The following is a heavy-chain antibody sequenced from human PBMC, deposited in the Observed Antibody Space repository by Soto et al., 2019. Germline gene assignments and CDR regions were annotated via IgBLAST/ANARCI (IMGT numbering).Heavy chain of an antibody. Sequence: SVNVSSKAPGVTFSSYAISWLRQAPGQGLEWMGEIIPIFGTANYAQKFQGRVTITADESTSTAYMELSSLRSEDTAVYYCARDRGPSSGYYPYWFDPWGQGTLVTVSS. CDR2: IIPIFGTA. CDR3: ARDRGPSSGYYPYWFDP. V-gene: IGHV1-69*13. D-gene: IGHD3-22*01. J-gene: IGHJ5*02. CDR1: GVTFSSYA.